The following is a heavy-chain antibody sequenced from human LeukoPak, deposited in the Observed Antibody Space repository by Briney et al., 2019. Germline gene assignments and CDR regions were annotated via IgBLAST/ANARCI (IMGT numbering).Heavy chain of an antibody. J-gene: IGHJ3*02. CDR2: IYYSGST. D-gene: IGHD6-13*01. CDR1: GGSISSYY. V-gene: IGHV4-59*01. CDR3: ARDTAAAGQRHDAFDI. Sequence: SETLSLTCTVSGGSISSYYWSWIRQPPGKGLEWIGYIYYSGSTNYNPFLKSRVTISVDTSKNQFSLKLSSVTAADTAVYYCARDTAAAGQRHDAFDIWGQGTMVTVSS.